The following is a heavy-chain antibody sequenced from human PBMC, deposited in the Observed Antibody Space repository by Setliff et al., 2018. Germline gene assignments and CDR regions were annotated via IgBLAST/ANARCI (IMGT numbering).Heavy chain of an antibody. V-gene: IGHV4-61*02. CDR1: GGSISSGSYY. CDR3: ARGPVMIVATGYFDY. D-gene: IGHD3-22*01. Sequence: ASETLSLTCTVSGGSISSGSYYWSWIRQPAGKGLEWIGRIYTSGSTNYNPSLKSRVTISVDTSKNQFSLKLSSVTAVDTAVYYCARGPVMIVATGYFDYWGQGTLVTVSS. CDR2: IYTSGST. J-gene: IGHJ4*02.